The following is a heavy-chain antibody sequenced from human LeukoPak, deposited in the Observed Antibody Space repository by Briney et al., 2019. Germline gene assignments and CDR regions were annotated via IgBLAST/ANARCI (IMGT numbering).Heavy chain of an antibody. J-gene: IGHJ4*02. Sequence: SQTLSLTCTVSGGSISSGSYYWSWIRQPAGKGLEWIGRIYTSGSTDYNPSLKSRVTISVKTSNNQFSLKLSSVTAADTAVYYCARGGYYDSSGVFYWGQGTLVTVSS. CDR3: ARGGYYDSSGVFY. V-gene: IGHV4-61*02. CDR1: GGSISSGSYY. CDR2: IYTSGST. D-gene: IGHD3-22*01.